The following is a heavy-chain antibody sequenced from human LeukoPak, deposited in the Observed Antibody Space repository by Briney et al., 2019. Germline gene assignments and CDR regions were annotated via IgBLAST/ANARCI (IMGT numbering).Heavy chain of an antibody. CDR2: IYYSGST. J-gene: IGHJ4*02. Sequence: PSETLSLTCTVSGGSITSSSYYWGWIRQPPGKGLEWIGTIYYSGSTDYNPSLKSSVTISVDTSKTHVSMKLSSLTAADTAVYYCARALVSYYYDILDYWGQGMLVTVHS. D-gene: IGHD3-22*01. CDR1: GGSITSSSYY. CDR3: ARALVSYYYDILDY. V-gene: IGHV4-39*02.